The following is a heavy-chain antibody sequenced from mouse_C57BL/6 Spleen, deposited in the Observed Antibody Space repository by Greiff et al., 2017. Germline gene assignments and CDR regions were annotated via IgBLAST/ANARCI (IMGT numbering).Heavy chain of an antibody. Sequence: VQLQQSVAELVRPGASVKLSCTASGFNIKKTYMHWVKQRPEQGLEWIGRIDPANGNTKYAPKFQGKATITADTSSNTAYLQLSSLTSEDTAIYYCAVYDGYWFAYWGQGTLVTVSA. CDR1: GFNIKKTY. CDR2: IDPANGNT. CDR3: AVYDGYWFAY. V-gene: IGHV14-3*01. J-gene: IGHJ3*01. D-gene: IGHD2-3*01.